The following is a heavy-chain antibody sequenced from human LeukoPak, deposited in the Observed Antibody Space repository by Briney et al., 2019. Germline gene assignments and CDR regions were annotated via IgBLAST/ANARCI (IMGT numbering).Heavy chain of an antibody. D-gene: IGHD5-18*01. CDR2: IYYSGST. Sequence: SETLSLTCTVSGGSISSYYWSWIRQPPGKGLEWIGYIYYSGSTNYNPSLKSRVTISVDTSKNQFSLKLSSVTAADTAVYYCARLSGYSYGYDAMGYYFDYWGQGTLVTVSS. V-gene: IGHV4-59*08. CDR1: GGSISSYY. J-gene: IGHJ4*02. CDR3: ARLSGYSYGYDAMGYYFDY.